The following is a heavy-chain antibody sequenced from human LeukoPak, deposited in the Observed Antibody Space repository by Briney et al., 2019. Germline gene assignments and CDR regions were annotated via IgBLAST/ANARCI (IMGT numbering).Heavy chain of an antibody. Sequence: GGSLRLSCAASGFTFSSYEMNWVRQAPGKGLEWVSYISSSGSTIYYADSVKGRFTISRDNAKNPLYLQMNSLRAEDTAVYYCARVSGGSCYSWGQGTLVTVSS. J-gene: IGHJ4*02. CDR2: ISSSGSTI. V-gene: IGHV3-48*03. CDR1: GFTFSSYE. D-gene: IGHD2-15*01. CDR3: ARVSGGSCYS.